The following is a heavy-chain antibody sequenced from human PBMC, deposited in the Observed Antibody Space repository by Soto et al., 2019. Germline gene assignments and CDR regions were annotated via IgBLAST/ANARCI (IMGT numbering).Heavy chain of an antibody. CDR3: ARDPSITRGYYQFFDY. CDR2: ISAYNGDT. CDR1: GYTFPNYG. Sequence: GASVKVSCKASGYTFPNYGVSWVRQAPGQGLELMGWISAYNGDTKYTQKFQGRVTMSTDTSTSTAYMELRSLRSDDTAVYYCARDPSITRGYYQFFDYWGQGTLVTVSS. V-gene: IGHV1-18*01. J-gene: IGHJ4*02. D-gene: IGHD3-22*01.